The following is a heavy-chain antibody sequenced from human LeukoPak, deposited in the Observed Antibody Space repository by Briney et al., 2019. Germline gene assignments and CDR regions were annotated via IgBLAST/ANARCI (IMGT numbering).Heavy chain of an antibody. CDR1: GFTFSNYW. Sequence: PGGSLRLSCAASGFTFSNYWMHWVRQAPGRGLVWVSRINSDGSTTSYADSVKGRFTISRDNAKNTLFLQMNSLRDEDTAVYFCARGNYCGMDVWGQGTTVTVSS. CDR2: INSDGSTT. V-gene: IGHV3-74*01. J-gene: IGHJ6*02. CDR3: ARGNYCGMDV.